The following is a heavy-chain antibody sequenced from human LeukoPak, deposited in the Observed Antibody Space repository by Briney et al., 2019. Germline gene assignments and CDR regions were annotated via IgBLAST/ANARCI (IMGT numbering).Heavy chain of an antibody. J-gene: IGHJ4*02. Sequence: AGGSLRLSCAASGCTFSNDWMSWVRQAPGKGLEWVAGMNQDGSHKNYVDSVKGRFTISRDNAKDSLYLQMNSLRADDTAVYYCAKGGGRPFDYWGQGTLVTVSS. D-gene: IGHD4-23*01. CDR1: GCTFSNDW. CDR3: AKGGGRPFDY. CDR2: MNQDGSHK. V-gene: IGHV3-7*04.